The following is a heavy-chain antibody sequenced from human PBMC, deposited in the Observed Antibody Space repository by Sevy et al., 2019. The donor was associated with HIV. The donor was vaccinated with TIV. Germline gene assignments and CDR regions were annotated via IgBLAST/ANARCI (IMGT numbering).Heavy chain of an antibody. CDR1: GGSISSSSYY. Sequence: SETLSLTCTVSGGSISSSSYYWGWIRQPPGKGLEWIGSIYYSGSTYYNPSLKSRVTISVDTSKNQFSLKLSSVTAADTAVYYCARRHSSSWYYFDYRGQGTLVTVSS. D-gene: IGHD6-13*01. CDR2: IYYSGST. J-gene: IGHJ4*02. V-gene: IGHV4-39*01. CDR3: ARRHSSSWYYFDY.